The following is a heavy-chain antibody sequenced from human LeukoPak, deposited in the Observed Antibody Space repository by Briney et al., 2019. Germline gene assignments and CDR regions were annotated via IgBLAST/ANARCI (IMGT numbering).Heavy chain of an antibody. CDR1: GFTFSTYS. J-gene: IGHJ4*02. D-gene: IGHD3-16*01. CDR2: IDSSSRTT. CDR3: ARRVPSQVITDYFDY. V-gene: IGHV3-48*04. Sequence: GGSLRLSCAASGFTFSTYSMNWVRQAPGKGLEWVSFIDSSSRTTFYADSAKGRFTISRDNAKNSLFLQMNSLRAEDTAVYYCARRVPSQVITDYFDYWGQGTLVTVSS.